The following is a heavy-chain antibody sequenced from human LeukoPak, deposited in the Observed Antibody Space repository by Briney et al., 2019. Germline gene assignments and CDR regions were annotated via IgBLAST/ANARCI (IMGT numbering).Heavy chain of an antibody. CDR1: GFPLSSYG. Sequence: PGGSLRLSCAAFGFPLSSYGMSWVRQAPGKGLEWVSAISGSGGSTYYADSVKGRFTISRDNSKNTLYLQMNSLRAEDTAVYYCARDLNWGAFDIRGQGTMVSVSS. CDR2: ISGSGGST. J-gene: IGHJ3*02. V-gene: IGHV3-23*01. D-gene: IGHD7-27*01. CDR3: ARDLNWGAFDI.